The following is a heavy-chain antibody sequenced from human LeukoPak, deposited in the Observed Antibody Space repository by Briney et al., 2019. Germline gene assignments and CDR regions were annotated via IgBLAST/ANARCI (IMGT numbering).Heavy chain of an antibody. D-gene: IGHD3-16*02. CDR1: GGSFSGYY. CDR2: INHSGST. Sequence: SETLSLTCAVYGGSFSGYYWSWIRQPPGKGLEWIGEINHSGSTNYNPSLKSRVTISVDTSKNQFSLKLSSVTAADTAVYYCARQWRSQRGVITYYYYYYYMDVWGKGTTVTISS. J-gene: IGHJ6*03. V-gene: IGHV4-34*01. CDR3: ARQWRSQRGVITYYYYYYYMDV.